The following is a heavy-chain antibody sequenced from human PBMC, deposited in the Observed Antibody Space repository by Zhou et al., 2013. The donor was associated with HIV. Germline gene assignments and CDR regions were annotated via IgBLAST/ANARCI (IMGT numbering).Heavy chain of an antibody. Sequence: QVQLVQSGAEVKKPGASVKVSCKASGYTFTSYGISWVRQAPGQGLEWMGWLSTFNGNTNYAQKLQGRVTMTTDTSTSTAYMELRSLRSEDTGVYHCARDRGGATCYRCMGAFDFWGPRDNGHRLF. D-gene: IGHD2-15*01. V-gene: IGHV1-18*01. J-gene: IGHJ3*01. CDR3: ARDRGGATCYRCMGAFDF. CDR1: GYTFTSYG. CDR2: LSTFNGNT.